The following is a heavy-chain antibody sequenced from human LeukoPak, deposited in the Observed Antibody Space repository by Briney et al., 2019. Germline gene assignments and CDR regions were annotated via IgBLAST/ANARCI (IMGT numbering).Heavy chain of an antibody. V-gene: IGHV1-24*01. CDR2: FDPEDGET. CDR1: GYTLTELS. CDR3: ASDLYYYDSSGYRPLDV. J-gene: IGHJ6*04. D-gene: IGHD3-22*01. Sequence: ASVKVSCKVSGYTLTELSMHWVRQAPGKGLEWMGGFDPEDGETIYAQKFQGRVTMTEDTSTDTAYMELSRLRSDDTAVYYCASDLYYYDSSGYRPLDVWGKGTTVTISS.